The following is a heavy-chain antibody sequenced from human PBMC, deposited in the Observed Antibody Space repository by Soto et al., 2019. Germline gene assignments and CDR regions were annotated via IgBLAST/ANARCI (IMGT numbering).Heavy chain of an antibody. D-gene: IGHD3-22*01. V-gene: IGHV3-48*03. CDR2: IGSSGRVI. CDR1: GFTFSNYE. Sequence: EVQLVESGGGLVQPGGSLRLSCATSGFTFSNYEMNWVRQAPGKGLEWVSYIGSSGRVIYYADSVKGRFTISRDNDKNSLYLQMNSLRAEDTAVYYCAREGTYYYDSSGYHARTFDYWGQGTLVTVSS. CDR3: AREGTYYYDSSGYHARTFDY. J-gene: IGHJ4*02.